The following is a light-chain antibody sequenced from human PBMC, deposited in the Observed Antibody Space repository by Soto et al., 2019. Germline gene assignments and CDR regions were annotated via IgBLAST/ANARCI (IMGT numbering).Light chain of an antibody. CDR2: DAS. CDR3: QQRKHWPPLT. J-gene: IGKJ4*01. CDR1: HNVDIY. Sequence: EVVLTQSPDILSLSPGERATLSCRTSHNVDIYVAWYQQKPGQAPRLLIYDASNRFTGIPTRFSGSGSGTDFTLTISSMGPEDFAVYYCQQRKHWPPLTFGGGTKVEIK. V-gene: IGKV3-11*01.